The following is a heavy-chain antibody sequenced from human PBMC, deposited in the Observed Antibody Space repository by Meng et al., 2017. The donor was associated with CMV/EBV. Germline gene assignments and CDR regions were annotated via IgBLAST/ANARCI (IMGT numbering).Heavy chain of an antibody. V-gene: IGHV1-69*05. Sequence: SVKVSCKASGGTFSSYAISWVRQAPGQGLEWMGGIIPIFGTANYAQKFQGRVTITTDESTSTAYMALSSLRSEDTAVYYCASAVQDVVVPAAIRYSSGWYSPRAFDIWGQGTMVTVSS. CDR1: GGTFSSYA. CDR3: ASAVQDVVVPAAIRYSSGWYSPRAFDI. D-gene: IGHD2-2*02. J-gene: IGHJ3*02. CDR2: IIPIFGTA.